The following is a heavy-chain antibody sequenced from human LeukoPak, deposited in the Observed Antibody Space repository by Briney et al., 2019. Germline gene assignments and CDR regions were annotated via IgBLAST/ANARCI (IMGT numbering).Heavy chain of an antibody. CDR1: GGTFSSYA. CDR2: IFPISGTV. CDR3: AREGSSPPFSGSFDS. Sequence: SVKVSCKASGGTFSSYAISWVRQAPGQGLDLMGGIFPISGTVKYAQKFQGRVTITADESTSTAYMELSSLRSEDTAVYYCAREGSSPPFSGSFDSWGQGTLVTVSS. J-gene: IGHJ4*02. V-gene: IGHV1-69*13. D-gene: IGHD2/OR15-2a*01.